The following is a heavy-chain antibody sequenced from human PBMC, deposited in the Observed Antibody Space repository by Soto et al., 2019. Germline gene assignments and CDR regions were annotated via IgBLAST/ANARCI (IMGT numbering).Heavy chain of an antibody. J-gene: IGHJ4*02. V-gene: IGHV2-5*02. CDR2: IYWDDDK. CDR1: GFSLSTSGVG. Sequence: ESGPTLVNPTQTLTLTCTFSGFSLSTSGVGVGWIRQPPGKALEWLAIIYWDDDKRYRPSLKSRLTITKDTSKNQVVLTMTNVDPVDTGTFYCTHRAFRRGWYSPFDYWGQGALVTVSS. D-gene: IGHD6-19*01. CDR3: THRAFRRGWYSPFDY.